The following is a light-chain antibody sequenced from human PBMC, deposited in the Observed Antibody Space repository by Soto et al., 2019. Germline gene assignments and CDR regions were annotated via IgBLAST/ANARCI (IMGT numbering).Light chain of an antibody. Sequence: DIQMTQSPSSLSASVEDRVTITCRASQSISSYLNWYQQKLGKAPKLLIYAASSLQSVVPSRCSGSGSGTDFTRNISSLQPADLAPYCCQQSYITPLTFGQGTHVEIK. CDR1: QSISSY. CDR2: AAS. CDR3: QQSYITPLT. J-gene: IGKJ1*01. V-gene: IGKV1-39*01.